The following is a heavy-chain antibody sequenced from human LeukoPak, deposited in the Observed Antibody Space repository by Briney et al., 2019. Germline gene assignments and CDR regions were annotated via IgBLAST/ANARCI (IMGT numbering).Heavy chain of an antibody. V-gene: IGHV3-21*01. J-gene: IGHJ4*02. CDR1: GFTFSSYS. CDR3: ATIGYSGYDPDY. D-gene: IGHD5-12*01. CDR2: ISSSSYI. Sequence: GGSLRLSCAASGFTFSSYSMNWVRQAPGKGLEWVSSISSSSYIYYADSVKGRFTISRDNAKNSLYLQMNSLRAEDTAVYYCATIGYSGYDPDYWGQGTLVTVSS.